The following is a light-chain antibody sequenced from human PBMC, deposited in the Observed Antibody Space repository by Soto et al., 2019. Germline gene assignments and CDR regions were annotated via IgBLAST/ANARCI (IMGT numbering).Light chain of an antibody. CDR3: QQGYSLPFT. CDR1: QTVSTS. V-gene: IGKV1-39*01. CDR2: TAA. J-gene: IGKJ2*01. Sequence: DIQMNQSPSSLSASVGDRVTITCRASQTVSTSLNWYQQKLGKAPNLLIYTAASLQSGAPSRFSGSGSGTDFTLTISSLQPEDFGTYYCQQGYSLPFTFGLGTKLEIK.